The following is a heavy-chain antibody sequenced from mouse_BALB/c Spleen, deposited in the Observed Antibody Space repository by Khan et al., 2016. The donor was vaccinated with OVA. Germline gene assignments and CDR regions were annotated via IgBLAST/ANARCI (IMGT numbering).Heavy chain of an antibody. D-gene: IGHD2-4*01. Sequence: QVQLQQSGPGLVQPSQSLSITCTVSGFSLDKYSVHWIRQSPGKGLEWLGVIWSAGSKDYNAAFISRLTITKDNSRSQVFFKVNSLQPNDTAIYYCARRGYDYGRGALFAYWGQGTLVTVSA. V-gene: IGHV2-2*02. CDR1: GFSLDKYS. CDR3: ARRGYDYGRGALFAY. J-gene: IGHJ3*01. CDR2: IWSAGSK.